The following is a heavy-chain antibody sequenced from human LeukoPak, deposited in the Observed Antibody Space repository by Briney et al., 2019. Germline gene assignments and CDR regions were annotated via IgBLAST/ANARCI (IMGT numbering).Heavy chain of an antibody. CDR1: GGSISSSSYY. Sequence: SETLSLTCTVSGGSISSSSYYWGWIRQPPGKGLEWIGSIYYSGSTYYNPSLKSRVTISVDTSKNQFSLKLSSVTAADTAVYYCVRLRRDGYNYHDFWGQGSLVTVSS. D-gene: IGHD5-24*01. CDR3: VRLRRDGYNYHDF. J-gene: IGHJ4*02. CDR2: IYYSGST. V-gene: IGHV4-39*01.